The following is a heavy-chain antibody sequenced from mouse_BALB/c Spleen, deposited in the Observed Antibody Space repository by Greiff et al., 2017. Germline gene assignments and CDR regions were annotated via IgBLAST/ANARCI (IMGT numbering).Heavy chain of an antibody. CDR1: GFSLTSYG. CDR3: ARDEGTTVVAFDY. J-gene: IGHJ2*01. CDR2: IWAGGST. V-gene: IGHV2-9*02. D-gene: IGHD1-1*01. Sequence: QVQLQQSGPGLVAPSQSLSITCTVSGFSLTSYGVHWVRQPPGKGLEWLGVIWAGGSTNYNSALMSRLSISKDNSKSQVFLKMNSLQTDDTAMYYCARDEGTTVVAFDYWGQGTTLTVSS.